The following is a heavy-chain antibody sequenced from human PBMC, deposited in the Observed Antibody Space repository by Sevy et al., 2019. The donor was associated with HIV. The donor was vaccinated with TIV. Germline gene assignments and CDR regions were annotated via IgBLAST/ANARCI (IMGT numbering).Heavy chain of an antibody. V-gene: IGHV3-7*01. J-gene: IGHJ6*02. Sequence: GGSLRLSCSASGLIFSNYWMSWVRQAPGKGLEWVANIKQDGSEKYYGDSVKGRFSISRDKAKNLVYLKMDSLRVEDTAVYYCVRAGGDTVVVTTAIGILVMDVWGQGTTVTVSS. CDR3: VRAGGDTVVVTTAIGILVMDV. CDR2: IKQDGSEK. D-gene: IGHD2-2*01. CDR1: GLIFSNYW.